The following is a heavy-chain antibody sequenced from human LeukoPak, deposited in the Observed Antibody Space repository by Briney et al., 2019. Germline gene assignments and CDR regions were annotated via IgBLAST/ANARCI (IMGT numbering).Heavy chain of an antibody. CDR1: GFTFRSYW. V-gene: IGHV3-7*04. Sequence: GGSRRLSCAASGFTFRSYWMSWVRQAPGKGLEWVAHIKQDGGEKHYVDSVKGRFTISRDNAKNSLYLQMNSLRAEDTAVYYCARGVAVPAGVDNWGQGTLVTVSS. D-gene: IGHD2-2*01. CDR2: IKQDGGEK. CDR3: ARGVAVPAGVDN. J-gene: IGHJ4*02.